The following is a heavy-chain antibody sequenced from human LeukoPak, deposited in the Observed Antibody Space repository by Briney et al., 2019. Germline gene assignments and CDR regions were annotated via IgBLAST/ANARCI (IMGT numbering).Heavy chain of an antibody. V-gene: IGHV3-11*01. CDR2: IGGTGNKE. D-gene: IGHD1-26*01. J-gene: IGHJ4*02. CDR1: GFTFSHYY. CDR3: ARDYSESEYFFDY. Sequence: KAGGSLRLSCVTSGFTFSHYYMTWIRQAPGKGLEWVSYIGGTGNKEYYADSVKGRFTISRDNAQNSLYLQMSSLRAEDTAIYYCARDYSESEYFFDYWGQGSLVAVSS.